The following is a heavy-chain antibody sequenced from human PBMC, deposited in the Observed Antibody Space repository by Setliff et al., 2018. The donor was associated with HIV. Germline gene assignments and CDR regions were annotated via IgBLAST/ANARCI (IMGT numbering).Heavy chain of an antibody. CDR1: GYSFTSYA. V-gene: IGHV1-3*01. CDR2: NNADNGDT. D-gene: IGHD3-22*01. CDR3: ARDTGHYYDSSGYPNAFDI. J-gene: IGHJ3*02. Sequence: ASVKVSCKASGYSFTSYAMHWVRQAPGQRLEWMGWNNADNGDTKYSQKFQGRVTITADESTSTAYMELSSLRSEDTAVYYCARDTGHYYDSSGYPNAFDIWGQGTMVTVSS.